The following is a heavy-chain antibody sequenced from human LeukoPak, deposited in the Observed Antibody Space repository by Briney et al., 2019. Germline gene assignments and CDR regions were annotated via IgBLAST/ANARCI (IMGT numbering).Heavy chain of an antibody. CDR3: ARTYPSYYYYMDV. Sequence: ASVKVSCKASEYTFTGYYIHWVRQAPGQGLEWMGWINPNNGGTNYAQNFQGRVTMTRDTSISTAYMELSRLRSDDTAVYYCARTYPSYYYYMDVWGKGTTVTISS. V-gene: IGHV1-2*02. CDR2: INPNNGGT. CDR1: EYTFTGYY. J-gene: IGHJ6*03.